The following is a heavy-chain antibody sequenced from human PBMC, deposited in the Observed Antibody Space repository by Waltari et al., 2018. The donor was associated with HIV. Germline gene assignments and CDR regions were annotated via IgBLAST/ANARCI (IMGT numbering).Heavy chain of an antibody. J-gene: IGHJ4*02. Sequence: EVQLVEAGGGLVKPGGSLRLPCAASGFTFSNAWLSGVRQAPGKGLELVGRIKSKTDGGTTDYAAPVKGRFTISRDDSKNTLYLQMNSLKTEDTAVYYCTTGPRAAADYWGQGTLVTVSS. CDR2: IKSKTDGGTT. V-gene: IGHV3-15*01. D-gene: IGHD2-15*01. CDR1: GFTFSNAW. CDR3: TTGPRAAADY.